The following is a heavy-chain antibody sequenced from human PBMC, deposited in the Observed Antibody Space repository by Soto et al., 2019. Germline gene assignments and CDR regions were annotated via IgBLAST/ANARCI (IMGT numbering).Heavy chain of an antibody. J-gene: IGHJ6*03. CDR1: GDSVSSNSAG. CDR3: ARGSWDDVSGHYYMHA. CDR2: TYYKSKWYY. Sequence: SQTLSLTCDTSGDSVSSNSAGWNWIRQTPSRGLEWLGRTYYKSKWYYNYAASVKSRITVSPDTSKNQFSLQLTSVTLEDTAVYYCARGSWDDVSGHYYMHAWHNGPPVTV. V-gene: IGHV6-1*01. D-gene: IGHD5-12*01.